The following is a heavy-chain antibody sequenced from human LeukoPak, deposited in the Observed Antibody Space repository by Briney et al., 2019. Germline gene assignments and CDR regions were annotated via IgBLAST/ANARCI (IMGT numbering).Heavy chain of an antibody. V-gene: IGHV1-2*02. D-gene: IGHD4-11*01. Sequence: ASVKVSCKATGYTFTDYYIHWGRQGPGQGLEWMGWINSNSGGTNYAQKFQGRVTMTRDTSISTAYTELSRLRSDDTAVYYCARGEDYEYFQQWGQGTLVTVSS. J-gene: IGHJ1*01. CDR2: INSNSGGT. CDR1: GYTFTDYY. CDR3: ARGEDYEYFQQ.